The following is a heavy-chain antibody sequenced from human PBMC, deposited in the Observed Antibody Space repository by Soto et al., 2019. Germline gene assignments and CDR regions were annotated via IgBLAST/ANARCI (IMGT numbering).Heavy chain of an antibody. CDR2: IYHSGST. Sequence: QLQLQESGSGLVKPSQTLSLTCAVSGGSISSGGYYCNWLRQPPGKGLEWIGYIYHSGSTYYNPSLKSRVTISVDRSKNQFSLKLSSVTAADTAVYYCARGMTTVTTFDYWGQGTLVTVSS. D-gene: IGHD4-17*01. CDR1: GGSISSGGYY. J-gene: IGHJ4*02. V-gene: IGHV4-30-2*01. CDR3: ARGMTTVTTFDY.